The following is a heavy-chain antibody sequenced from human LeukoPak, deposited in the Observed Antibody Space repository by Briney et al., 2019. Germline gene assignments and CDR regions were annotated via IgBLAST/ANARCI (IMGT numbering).Heavy chain of an antibody. D-gene: IGHD3-22*01. CDR2: MNPNSGNT. J-gene: IGHJ3*02. CDR1: GYTFTNYG. CDR3: ARERWYYDSSGYGSAAFDI. V-gene: IGHV1-8*02. Sequence: EASVKVSCKASGYTFTNYGINWVRQATGQGLEWMGWMNPNSGNTGYAQKFQGRVTITRNTSITTAYMELSSLRSEDTAVYYCARERWYYDSSGYGSAAFDIWGQGTMVTVSS.